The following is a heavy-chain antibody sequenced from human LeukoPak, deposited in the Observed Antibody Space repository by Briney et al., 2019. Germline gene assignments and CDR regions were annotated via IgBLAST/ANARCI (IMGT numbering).Heavy chain of an antibody. D-gene: IGHD3-10*01. CDR2: IWYDGSNK. CDR1: GFTFSSYG. V-gene: IGHV3-33*06. J-gene: IGHJ6*03. Sequence: PGRSLRLSCAASGFTFSSYGMHWVRQAPGKGLEWVAVIWYDGSNKYYADSVKGRFTISRDNSKNTLYLQMNSLRAEDTAVYYCAKFFHAGTYNYYYYMDVWGKGTTVTVPS. CDR3: AKFFHAGTYNYYYYMDV.